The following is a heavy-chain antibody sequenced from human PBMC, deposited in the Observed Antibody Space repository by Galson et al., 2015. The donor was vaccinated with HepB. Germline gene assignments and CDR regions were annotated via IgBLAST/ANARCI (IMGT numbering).Heavy chain of an antibody. CDR3: ARDGCSSTSCYTDWFDP. J-gene: IGHJ5*02. CDR2: ISSSSSTI. CDR1: GFTFSSYS. V-gene: IGHV3-48*01. Sequence: SLRLSCAASGFTFSSYSMNWVRQVPGKGLEWVSYISSSSSTIYYADSVKGRFTISRDNAKNSLYLQMNSLRAEDTAVYYCARDGCSSTSCYTDWFDPWGQGTLVTVSS. D-gene: IGHD2-2*02.